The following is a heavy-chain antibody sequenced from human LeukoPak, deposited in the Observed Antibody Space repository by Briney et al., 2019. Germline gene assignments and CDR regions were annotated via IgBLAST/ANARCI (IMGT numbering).Heavy chain of an antibody. CDR1: GFTFSNAW. J-gene: IGHJ4*02. V-gene: IGHV3-15*01. D-gene: IGHD3-10*01. Sequence: GGSLRLSCAASGFTFSNAWMSWVRQAPGKGLEWVGRIKSKTDGGTTDYAAPVKGRFTISRDDSKNTLYLQMNSLKTEDTAVYYCTTDPADGFGESHSVDYWGQGTLVTVSS. CDR3: TTDPADGFGESHSVDY. CDR2: IKSKTDGGTT.